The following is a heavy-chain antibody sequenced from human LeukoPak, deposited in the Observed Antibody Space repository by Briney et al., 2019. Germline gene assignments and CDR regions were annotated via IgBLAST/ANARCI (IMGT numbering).Heavy chain of an antibody. V-gene: IGHV3-53*01. CDR3: ARGVGSGSRLRAGDY. Sequence: PGGSLRLSCAASGFTVSSNYMSWVRQAPGKGLEWVSVIYSGGSTDYADSVKGRFTISRDNSKDTLYLQMNSLRAEDTAVYYCARGVGSGSRLRAGDYWGQGTLVTVSS. J-gene: IGHJ4*02. CDR1: GFTVSSNY. CDR2: IYSGGST. D-gene: IGHD1-26*01.